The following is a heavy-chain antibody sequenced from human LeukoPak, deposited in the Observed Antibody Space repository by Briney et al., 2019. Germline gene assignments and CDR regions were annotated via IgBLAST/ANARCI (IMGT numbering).Heavy chain of an antibody. D-gene: IGHD5-18*01. Sequence: GGSLRLSCAASGFTFSSYAMSWVRQAPGKGPEWVSAISGSGGSTYYADSVKGRFTISRDNSKNTLYLQMNSLRAEDTAVYYCAKDHGYSYGYYYYYGMDVWGQGTTVTVSS. V-gene: IGHV3-23*01. J-gene: IGHJ6*02. CDR2: ISGSGGST. CDR1: GFTFSSYA. CDR3: AKDHGYSYGYYYYYGMDV.